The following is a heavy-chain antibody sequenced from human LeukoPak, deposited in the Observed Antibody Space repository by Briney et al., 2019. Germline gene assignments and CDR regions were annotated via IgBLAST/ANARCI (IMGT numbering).Heavy chain of an antibody. J-gene: IGHJ3*02. CDR1: GGSISSSSYY. Sequence: SETLSLTCTVSGGSISSSSYYWGWIRQPPGKGLEWIGGIYYSGSTYYNPSLKSRVTISVDTSKNPFSPKLGSVTAADTAVYYCARREVQFDSSGYYSSAFDIWGQGTMVTVSS. V-gene: IGHV4-39*01. D-gene: IGHD3-22*01. CDR2: IYYSGST. CDR3: ARREVQFDSSGYYSSAFDI.